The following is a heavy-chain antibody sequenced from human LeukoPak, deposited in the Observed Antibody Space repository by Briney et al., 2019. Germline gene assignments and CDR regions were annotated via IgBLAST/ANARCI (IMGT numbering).Heavy chain of an antibody. J-gene: IGHJ4*02. CDR3: ASYIAARPIYFDY. CDR2: IYYSGST. V-gene: IGHV4-39*01. D-gene: IGHD6-6*01. Sequence: PSETLSLTCTVSGGSISSSSYYWGWIRQPPGKGLEWIGSIYYSGSTYYNPSLKSRVTISVDTSKNQFSLKLSSVTAADTAVYYCASYIAARPIYFDYWGQGTLVTVSS. CDR1: GGSISSSSYY.